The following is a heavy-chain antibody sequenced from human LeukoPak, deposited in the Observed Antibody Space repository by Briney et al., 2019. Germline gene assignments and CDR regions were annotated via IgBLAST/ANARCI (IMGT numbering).Heavy chain of an antibody. CDR2: ISHSGSS. D-gene: IGHD4-11*01. CDR3: AREGLNDYTRIGAVWYFDL. CDR1: GASISSSDW. J-gene: IGHJ2*01. V-gene: IGHV4-4*02. Sequence: PSETLSLTCAVSGASISSSDWLRWVRQPPGKGLEWSGEISHSGSSNYHPSLKSRVTISIDKSKTQFSPRLCSVTAADTAVYYCAREGLNDYTRIGAVWYFDLWGRGTLVTVSS.